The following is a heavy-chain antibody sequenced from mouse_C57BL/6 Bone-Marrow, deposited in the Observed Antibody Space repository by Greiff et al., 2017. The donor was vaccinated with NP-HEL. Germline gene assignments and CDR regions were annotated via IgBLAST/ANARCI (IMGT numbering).Heavy chain of an antibody. Sequence: QVQLQRPGAELVRPGTSVKLSCKASGYTFTSYWMHWVKQRPGQGLEWIGVIDPSDSYTNYNQKFKGKATLTVDTSSSTAYMQLSSLTSEDSAVYYCASPHGNYYFDYWGQGTTLTVSS. D-gene: IGHD2-1*01. J-gene: IGHJ2*01. CDR2: IDPSDSYT. CDR3: ASPHGNYYFDY. V-gene: IGHV1-59*01. CDR1: GYTFTSYW.